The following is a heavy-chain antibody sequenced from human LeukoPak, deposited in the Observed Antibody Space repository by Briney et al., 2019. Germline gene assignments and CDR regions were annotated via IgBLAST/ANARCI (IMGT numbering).Heavy chain of an antibody. V-gene: IGHV4-61*02. CDR2: IYTSGST. CDR3: ARDRRWLQSDEAFDI. D-gene: IGHD5-24*01. CDR1: GGSISSGSYY. J-gene: IGHJ3*02. Sequence: PSETLSLTCTVSGGSISSGSYYWSWIRQPAGKGLEWIGRIYTSGSTNYNPSLKSRVTISVDTSKNQFSLKLSSVTAADTAVYYCARDRRWLQSDEAFDIWGQGTMVTVSS.